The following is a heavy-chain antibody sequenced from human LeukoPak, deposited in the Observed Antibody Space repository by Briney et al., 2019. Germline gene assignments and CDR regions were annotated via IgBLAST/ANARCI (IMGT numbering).Heavy chain of an antibody. CDR2: IYYSGST. V-gene: IGHV4-31*03. D-gene: IGHD4-17*01. Sequence: PSETLSLTCTVSGVSISSGGYYWSWIRQHPGKGLEWIGYIYYSGSTYYNPSLKSRVTISVDTSKNQFSLKLSSVTAADTAVYYCARGDYGDYVGGTWFDPWGQGTLVTVSS. J-gene: IGHJ5*02. CDR1: GVSISSGGYY. CDR3: ARGDYGDYVGGTWFDP.